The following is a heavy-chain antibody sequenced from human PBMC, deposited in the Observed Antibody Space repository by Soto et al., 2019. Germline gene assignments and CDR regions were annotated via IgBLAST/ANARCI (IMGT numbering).Heavy chain of an antibody. V-gene: IGHV3-23*01. Sequence: GGSLRLSCAVSGFTFSNYAMSWVRQAPGKGLEWVSTISGIGGSTQYPDSVKGRFAISRDNSKSSLYLQMDSLRAEDTAVYYCAKGLYVSGWYLDYWGQGTLVTVSS. CDR1: GFTFSNYA. D-gene: IGHD6-19*01. CDR2: ISGIGGST. CDR3: AKGLYVSGWYLDY. J-gene: IGHJ4*02.